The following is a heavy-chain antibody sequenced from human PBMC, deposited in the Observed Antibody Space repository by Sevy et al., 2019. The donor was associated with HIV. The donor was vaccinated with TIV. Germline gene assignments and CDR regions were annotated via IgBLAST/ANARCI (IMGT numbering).Heavy chain of an antibody. CDR3: AKDRPRMIPLPPTFTHWFDP. V-gene: IGHV3-30*18. CDR2: ISYDGSNK. CDR1: GFTFSSYG. D-gene: IGHD3-22*01. Sequence: GGSLRLSCAASGFTFSSYGMHWVRQAPGKGLEWVAVISYDGSNKYYADSVKGRFTISRDNSKNTLYLQMNSLRAEDTAVYYCAKDRPRMIPLPPTFTHWFDPWGQGTLVTVSS. J-gene: IGHJ5*02.